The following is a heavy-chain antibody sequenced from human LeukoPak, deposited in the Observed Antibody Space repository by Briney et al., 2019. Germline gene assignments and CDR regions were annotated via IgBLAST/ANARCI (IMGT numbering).Heavy chain of an antibody. J-gene: IGHJ2*01. D-gene: IGHD2-21*02. CDR1: GFTFDDYA. Sequence: GGSLRLSCAASGFTFDDYAMHWVRQAPGEGLEWVSGISYNSDTIAYADSVKGRFTISRDNAKNSLYLQMNSLRAEDTALYYYAKDYCGGDCYSGWYFDLWGRGTLVTVSS. V-gene: IGHV3-9*01. CDR2: ISYNSDTI. CDR3: AKDYCGGDCYSGWYFDL.